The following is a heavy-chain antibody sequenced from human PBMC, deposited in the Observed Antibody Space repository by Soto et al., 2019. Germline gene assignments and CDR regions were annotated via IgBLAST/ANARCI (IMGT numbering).Heavy chain of an antibody. D-gene: IGHD1-1*01. CDR1: GYTFTSYG. CDR2: ISAHNDNT. CDR3: ARGRYGDY. J-gene: IGHJ4*02. V-gene: IGHV1-18*01. Sequence: QVHLVQSGAEVKKPGASVKVSCKCSGYTFTSYGITWVRQAPGQGLEWMGWISAHNDNTDYAQKLQGRVTVTRDTSTSTAYMELRSLRSADTAVCSCARGRYGDYWGQGALVTVSS.